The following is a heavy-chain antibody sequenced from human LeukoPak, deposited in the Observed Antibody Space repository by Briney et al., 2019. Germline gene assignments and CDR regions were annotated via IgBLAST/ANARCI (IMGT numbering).Heavy chain of an antibody. CDR3: ARRSVVVAAGDVYDI. J-gene: IGHJ3*02. CDR2: VSYSGNT. Sequence: SSETLSLTCTVSGGSITSGYWSWPRQPPGKGLEWIGFVSYSGNTNSNPSLKSRVTISLHTSKTQFSLKLNSVTAADTAVYYCARRSVVVAAGDVYDIWGQGTMVSASS. V-gene: IGHV4-59*08. D-gene: IGHD2-15*01. CDR1: GGSITSGY.